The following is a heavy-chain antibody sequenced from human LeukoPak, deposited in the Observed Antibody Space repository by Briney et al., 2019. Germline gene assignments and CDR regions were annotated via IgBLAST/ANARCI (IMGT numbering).Heavy chain of an antibody. CDR2: ISSNGGST. CDR1: GFTFSSYA. CDR3: ARGRLVNYYFDY. D-gene: IGHD3-9*01. Sequence: GGSLRLSCAASGFTFSSYAMHWVRQAPGKGLEYVSAISSNGGSTYYVNSVKGRFTISRDNSKNTLYLQMGSLRAEDMAVYYCARGRLVNYYFDYWGQGTLVTVSS. V-gene: IGHV3-64*01. J-gene: IGHJ4*02.